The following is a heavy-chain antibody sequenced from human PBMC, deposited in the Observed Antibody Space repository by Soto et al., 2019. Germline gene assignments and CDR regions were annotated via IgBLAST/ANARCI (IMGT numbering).Heavy chain of an antibody. Sequence: GGSLRLSCAASGFTFSSYWMSWVRQAPGKGLEWVANIKQDGSEKYYVDSVKGRFTISRDNAKNSLYLQMNSLRAEDTAVYYCARDSLYCSSTSCTYYGMDVWGQGTTVTVSS. CDR1: GFTFSSYW. V-gene: IGHV3-7*03. CDR2: IKQDGSEK. D-gene: IGHD2-2*01. CDR3: ARDSLYCSSTSCTYYGMDV. J-gene: IGHJ6*02.